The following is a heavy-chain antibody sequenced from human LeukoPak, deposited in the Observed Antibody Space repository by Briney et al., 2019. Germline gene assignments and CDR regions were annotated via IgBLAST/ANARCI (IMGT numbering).Heavy chain of an antibody. CDR3: ARARWELLLTDAFDI. J-gene: IGHJ3*02. D-gene: IGHD1-26*01. CDR1: GGSISSYY. Sequence: SETLSLTCTVSGGSISSYYWSWIRQPPGKGLEWSGYIYYSGSTNYNPPLKSRVTISVDTSKNQFSLKLSSVTAADTAVYYWARARWELLLTDAFDIWGQGTMVTVSS. V-gene: IGHV4-59*01. CDR2: IYYSGST.